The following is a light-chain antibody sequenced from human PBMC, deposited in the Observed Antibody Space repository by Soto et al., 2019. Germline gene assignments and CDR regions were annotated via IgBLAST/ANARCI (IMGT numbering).Light chain of an antibody. J-gene: IGKJ5*01. Sequence: EIVLTQSPATLSLSPGERATLSCRASQSVSSSLAWYQQKPGQAPRLLIFDASNRATGIAARFSGSGSGTDFTLTISSVESEDFAIYYCQQHNDWPTFGQGTRLEIK. CDR2: DAS. CDR1: QSVSSS. CDR3: QQHNDWPT. V-gene: IGKV3-11*01.